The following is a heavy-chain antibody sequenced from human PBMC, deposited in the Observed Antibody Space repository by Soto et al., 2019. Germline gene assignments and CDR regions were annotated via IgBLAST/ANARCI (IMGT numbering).Heavy chain of an antibody. CDR1: GGTFSSYA. V-gene: IGHV1-69*06. CDR2: IIPIFGTA. J-gene: IGHJ1*01. CDR3: AIGWSSTICYRPYAEYFQH. D-gene: IGHD2-2*01. Sequence: QVQLVQSGAEVKKPGSSVKVSCKASGGTFSSYAISWVRQAPGQGLEWMGGIIPIFGTANYAQRFQGRVTITADKSTSTAYMELSSLRSEDTAVYYCAIGWSSTICYRPYAEYFQHWGQGTLVTVSS.